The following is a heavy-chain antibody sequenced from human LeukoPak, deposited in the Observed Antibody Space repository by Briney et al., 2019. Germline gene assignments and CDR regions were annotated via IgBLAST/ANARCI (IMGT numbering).Heavy chain of an antibody. D-gene: IGHD5-24*01. CDR2: ISGSGGST. CDR1: GFTFSSYW. J-gene: IGHJ6*03. Sequence: GGSLRLSCAASGFTFSSYWMHWVRQAPGKGLEWVSAISGSGGSTYYAAPVKGRFTISSDNSKNTLYLQMNSLRAEDTAVYYCAKDGAGRWLQPLYYYYMDVWGKGTTVTVSS. CDR3: AKDGAGRWLQPLYYYYMDV. V-gene: IGHV3-23*01.